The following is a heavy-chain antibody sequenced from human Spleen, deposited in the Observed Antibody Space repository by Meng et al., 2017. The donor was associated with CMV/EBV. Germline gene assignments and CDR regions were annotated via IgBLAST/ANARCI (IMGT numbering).Heavy chain of an antibody. Sequence: GESLKISCAASGFTFSSYAMHWVRQAPGKGLEWVAVISYDGSNKYYADSVKGRFTISRDNSKNTLYLQMNRLRAEDTAVYYWAREFSVAVPADQRDYYYYYGMDVWGQGTTVTVSS. V-gene: IGHV3-30-3*01. CDR3: AREFSVAVPADQRDYYYYYGMDV. CDR2: ISYDGSNK. CDR1: GFTFSSYA. J-gene: IGHJ6*02. D-gene: IGHD2-2*01.